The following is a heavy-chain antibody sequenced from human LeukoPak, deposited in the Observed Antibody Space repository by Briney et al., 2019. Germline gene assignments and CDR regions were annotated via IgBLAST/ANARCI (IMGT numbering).Heavy chain of an antibody. J-gene: IGHJ4*02. CDR2: IYYSGST. Sequence: SETLSLTCTVSGGSISSYYWSWIRQPPGKGLEWIGYIYYSGSTNYNPSLKSRVTISVDTPKNQFSLKLSSVTAADTAVYYCASHDTAMALDYWGQGTLVTVSS. CDR1: GGSISSYY. V-gene: IGHV4-59*01. D-gene: IGHD5-18*01. CDR3: ASHDTAMALDY.